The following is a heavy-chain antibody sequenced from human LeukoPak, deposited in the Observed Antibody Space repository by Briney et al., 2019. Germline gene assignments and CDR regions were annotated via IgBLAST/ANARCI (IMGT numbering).Heavy chain of an antibody. CDR2: INHSGST. Sequence: SETLSLTCAVYGGSFSGYYWSWIRQPPGKGLEWIGEINHSGSTNYNPSLKSRVTISVDTSKNQSSLKLSSVTAADTAVYYCARGVPAAAQAPDYWGQGTLVTVSS. J-gene: IGHJ4*02. V-gene: IGHV4-34*01. CDR1: GGSFSGYY. CDR3: ARGVPAAAQAPDY. D-gene: IGHD2-2*01.